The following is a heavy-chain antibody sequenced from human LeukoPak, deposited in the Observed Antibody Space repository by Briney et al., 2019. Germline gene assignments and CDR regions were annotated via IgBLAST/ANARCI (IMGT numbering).Heavy chain of an antibody. Sequence: GGSLRLSCAASGFTFSDYYMSWIRQAPGKGLEWVSYISSSGSTIYYADSVKGRFTISWDNAKNSLYLQMNSLRAEDTAVYYCARDSLWFGEFRPEYNWFDPWGQGTLVTVSS. D-gene: IGHD3-10*01. CDR3: ARDSLWFGEFRPEYNWFDP. CDR1: GFTFSDYY. CDR2: ISSSGSTI. V-gene: IGHV3-11*01. J-gene: IGHJ5*02.